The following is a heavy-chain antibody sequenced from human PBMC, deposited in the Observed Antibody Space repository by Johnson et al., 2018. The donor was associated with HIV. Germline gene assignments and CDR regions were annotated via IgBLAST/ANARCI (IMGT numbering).Heavy chain of an antibody. Sequence: VQLVESGGGVVQPGGSLRLSCAASGFTFDDYTMHWVRQAPGKGLEWVSVIYSGGSTYYADSVKGRFTICTDNAKISLYQQMNSLRAEDTAVYYCARVFDTAMPFARQDAFDIWGQGTMVTVSS. V-gene: IGHV3-66*01. CDR2: IYSGGST. J-gene: IGHJ3*02. CDR3: ARVFDTAMPFARQDAFDI. D-gene: IGHD5-18*01. CDR1: GFTFDDYT.